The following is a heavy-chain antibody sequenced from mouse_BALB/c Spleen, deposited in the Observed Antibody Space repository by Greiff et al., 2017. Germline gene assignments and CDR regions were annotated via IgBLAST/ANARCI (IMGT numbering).Heavy chain of an antibody. Sequence: DVKLVESGGGLVKPGGSLKLSCAASGFTFSSYTMSWVRQTPEKRLEWVATISSGGSYTYYPDSVKGRFTISRDNAKNTLYLQMSSLKSEDTAMYYCTRDPLYGNYGFAYWGQGTLVTVSA. V-gene: IGHV5-6-4*01. J-gene: IGHJ3*01. D-gene: IGHD2-1*01. CDR1: GFTFSSYT. CDR3: TRDPLYGNYGFAY. CDR2: ISSGGSYT.